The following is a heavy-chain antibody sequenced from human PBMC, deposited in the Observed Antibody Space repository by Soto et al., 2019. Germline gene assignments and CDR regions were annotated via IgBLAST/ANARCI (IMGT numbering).Heavy chain of an antibody. V-gene: IGHV3-11*01. CDR1: GFTFSDYY. CDR3: ESDKGAFSSTRNDY. CDR2: ISGGGNTI. J-gene: IGHJ4*02. D-gene: IGHD2-2*01. Sequence: QVQLVESGGGLVKPGGSLRLSCAASGFTFSDYYMTWIRQAPGQGLEWVSYISGGGNTIYYADYVKGPFTISRDNAKNSLYLQMNSLRAEDTAVYYCESDKGAFSSTRNDYWGQGTLVTDSS.